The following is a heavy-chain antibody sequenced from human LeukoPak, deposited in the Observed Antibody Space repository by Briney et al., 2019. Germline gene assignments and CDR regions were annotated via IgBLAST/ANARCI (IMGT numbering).Heavy chain of an antibody. CDR3: ARGAVTTVVTPSYYYYYMDV. D-gene: IGHD4-23*01. V-gene: IGHV4-59*01. J-gene: IGHJ6*03. CDR2: IYYSGST. CDR1: GGSISSYY. Sequence: SETLSLTCTVSGGSISSYYWSWIRQPPGKGLEWIGYIYYSGSTNYNPSLKSRVTISVDTSKNQFSLKLSSVTAADTAVYYCARGAVTTVVTPSYYYYYMDVWGKGTTVTISS.